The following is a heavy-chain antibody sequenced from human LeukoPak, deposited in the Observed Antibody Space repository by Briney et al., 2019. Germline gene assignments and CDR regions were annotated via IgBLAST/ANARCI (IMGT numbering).Heavy chain of an antibody. CDR2: IIPMLEIT. Sequence: ASVKVSCKASGGTFNTYTFHWVRQAPGQGLEWVGRIIPMLEITNYPQKLQGRATITADESTSAAYMELSSLTSEDTAVYYCARESPHSSGWDSSLDIWGQGTMVTVSS. D-gene: IGHD6-19*01. V-gene: IGHV1-69*04. CDR3: ARESPHSSGWDSSLDI. J-gene: IGHJ3*02. CDR1: GGTFNTYT.